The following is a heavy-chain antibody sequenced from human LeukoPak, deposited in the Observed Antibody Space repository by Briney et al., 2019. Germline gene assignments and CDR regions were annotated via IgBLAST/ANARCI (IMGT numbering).Heavy chain of an antibody. CDR1: GFTFSSYS. CDR2: MSSGGTYI. CDR3: ARVSQQLVSSYYFDY. J-gene: IGHJ4*02. D-gene: IGHD6-6*01. Sequence: PGGSLRLSCAASGFTFSSYSMTWVRQAPGKGLEWVSSMSSGGTYIYYADSVKGRFTISRDNAKNSLYLQMNSLRAEDTAVYYCARVSQQLVSSYYFDYWGQGTLVTVSS. V-gene: IGHV3-21*01.